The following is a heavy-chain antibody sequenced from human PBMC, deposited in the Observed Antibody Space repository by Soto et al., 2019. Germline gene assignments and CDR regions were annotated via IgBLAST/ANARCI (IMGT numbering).Heavy chain of an antibody. CDR3: ARGAPVVNDY. V-gene: IGHV4-31*03. J-gene: IGHJ4*02. Sequence: SETLSLTCTVSGGSINSGGYYWSWIRQHPGKGLEWIGYIFYSGTTYYNPSLKSRVTISVDTSKNQFSLRLTSVTAADTAVYYCARGAPVVNDYWGQGTLVTVSS. CDR1: GGSINSGGYY. CDR2: IFYSGTT. D-gene: IGHD3-22*01.